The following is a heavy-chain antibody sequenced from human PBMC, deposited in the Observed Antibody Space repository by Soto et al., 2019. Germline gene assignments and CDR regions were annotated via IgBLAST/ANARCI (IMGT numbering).Heavy chain of an antibody. CDR3: ARDTPSGSYSFDY. Sequence: EVQLVESGGGLVQPGGSLRLSCAASGFTFSSYAMHWVRQAPGKGLEYVSAISSDGGSTYYANSVKGRFTISRDNSKNTRYLPMGSLRAEDMAVYYCARDTPSGSYSFDYWGQGTLVTVSS. J-gene: IGHJ4*02. D-gene: IGHD1-26*01. V-gene: IGHV3-64*01. CDR2: ISSDGGST. CDR1: GFTFSSYA.